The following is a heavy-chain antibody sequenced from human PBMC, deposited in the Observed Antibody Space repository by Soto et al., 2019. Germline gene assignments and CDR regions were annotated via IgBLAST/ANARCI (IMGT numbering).Heavy chain of an antibody. D-gene: IGHD5-18*01. V-gene: IGHV4-59*01. CDR2: IYYSGST. CDR3: ARGSTAMVTLGYYYYGMDV. J-gene: IGHJ6*02. CDR1: GGSISSYY. Sequence: SETLSLTCTVSGGSISSYYWSWIRQPPGKGLEWIGYIYYSGSTNYNPSLKSRVTISVDTSKNQFSLKLSSVTAADTAVYYCARGSTAMVTLGYYYYGMDVWGQATTVTVSS.